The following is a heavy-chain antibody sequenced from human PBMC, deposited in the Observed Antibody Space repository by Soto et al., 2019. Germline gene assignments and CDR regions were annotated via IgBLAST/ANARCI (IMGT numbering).Heavy chain of an antibody. CDR2: INSDGCST. Sequence: EVQLVESGGGLVQPGGSLRLSCAAAGFNFSTYWMYWVRQAPGKGLVGVAHINSDGCSTNYVEAVKGRFSFSRDNAKKRLYRQMNCLRSEVTAVYYCGRVGYMHACDIWGQGTMVTVSS. J-gene: IGHJ3*02. CDR3: GRVGYMHACDI. V-gene: IGHV3-74*01. D-gene: IGHD1-1*01. CDR1: GFNFSTYW.